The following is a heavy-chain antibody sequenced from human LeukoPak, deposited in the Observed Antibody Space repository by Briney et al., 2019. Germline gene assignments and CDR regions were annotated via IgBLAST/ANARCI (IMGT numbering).Heavy chain of an antibody. D-gene: IGHD3-10*01. CDR1: GYTFTSYG. CDR2: ISAYNGNT. Sequence: GASVKVSCKASGYTFTSYGISWVRQAPGQGLEWMGWISAYNGNTHYAQKLQGRVTMTTDTSTSTAYMELRSLRSDDTAVYYCAREGVQGTMVRGVIITANWFDPWGQGTLVTVSS. V-gene: IGHV1-18*04. J-gene: IGHJ5*02. CDR3: AREGVQGTMVRGVIITANWFDP.